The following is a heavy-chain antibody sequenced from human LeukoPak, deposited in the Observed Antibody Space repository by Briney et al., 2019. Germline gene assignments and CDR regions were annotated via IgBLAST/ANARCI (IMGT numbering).Heavy chain of an antibody. Sequence: SETLSLTCAVYGGSFSGYYWSWIRQPPGKGLEWIGEINHSGSTNYNPSLKSRVTISVDTSKNQFSLKLSSVTAADTAVYYCARWYYDSSGYYLNAFDIWGQGTMVTVSS. D-gene: IGHD3-22*01. CDR2: INHSGST. CDR1: GGSFSGYY. J-gene: IGHJ3*02. V-gene: IGHV4-34*01. CDR3: ARWYYDSSGYYLNAFDI.